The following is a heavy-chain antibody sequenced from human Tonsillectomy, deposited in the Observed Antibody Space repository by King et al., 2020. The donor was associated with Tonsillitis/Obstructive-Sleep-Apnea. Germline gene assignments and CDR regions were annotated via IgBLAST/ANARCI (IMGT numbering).Heavy chain of an antibody. CDR2: IKQDGSEK. Sequence: VQLVESGGGLVQPGGSLRLSCAASRFTFSNYWMSWVRQAPGKGLEWVANIKQDGSEKYYVDSVKGRFTISRDNAKNSLYLQMNSLRAEDTAVYFCAGGGVGYCYWGQGTLVTVSS. V-gene: IGHV3-7*03. D-gene: IGHD2-15*01. CDR3: AGGGVGYCY. CDR1: RFTFSNYW. J-gene: IGHJ4*02.